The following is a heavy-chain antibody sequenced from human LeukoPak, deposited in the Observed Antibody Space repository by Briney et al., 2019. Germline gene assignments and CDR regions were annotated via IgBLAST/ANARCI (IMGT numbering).Heavy chain of an antibody. V-gene: IGHV1-2*02. CDR2: INPNSGGT. CDR3: ARDRGGYCSSSSCLSDFDY. Sequence: ASVKVSCKASGYTFTGYYMHWVRQAPGQGLEWMGWINPNSGGTNHAQKFQGRVTMTRDTSISTAYMELSRLRSDDTAVYYCARDRGGYCSSSSCLSDFDYWGQGTLVTVSS. CDR1: GYTFTGYY. J-gene: IGHJ4*02. D-gene: IGHD2-15*01.